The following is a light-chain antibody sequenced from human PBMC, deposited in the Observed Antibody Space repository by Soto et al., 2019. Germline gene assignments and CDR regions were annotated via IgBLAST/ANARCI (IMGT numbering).Light chain of an antibody. CDR3: HQRYSWPLP. CDR2: EAS. V-gene: IGKV3-11*01. Sequence: EIVLTQSPATLSLSPGERATLSCRASQSVSTYLGWYQEKPGQPPRLVFSEASNRATGIPARFSGSGSGTDFTLTISSLEPEDFAVYFCHQRYSWPLPFGRGTKLEI. J-gene: IGKJ2*01. CDR1: QSVSTY.